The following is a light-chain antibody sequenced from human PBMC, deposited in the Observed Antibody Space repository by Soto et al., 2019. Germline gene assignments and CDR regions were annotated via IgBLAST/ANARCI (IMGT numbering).Light chain of an antibody. Sequence: EIVMTQSPATLSVSPGERATLSCRAGQSVSLSLAWYQMRPGQPPRLLIYGASTRATDIPARFRGTGSGTDFTLTISSLQSEDFATYYCQHYNSYSEAFGQGTKVDIK. CDR1: QSVSLS. CDR2: GAS. J-gene: IGKJ1*01. CDR3: QHYNSYSEA. V-gene: IGKV3-15*01.